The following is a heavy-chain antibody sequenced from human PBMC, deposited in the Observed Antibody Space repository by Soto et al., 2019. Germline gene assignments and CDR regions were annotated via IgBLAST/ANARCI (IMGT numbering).Heavy chain of an antibody. V-gene: IGHV1-2*04. CDR2: INPANGDT. CDR1: GYTFTAYY. J-gene: IGHJ4*02. D-gene: IGHD3-22*01. CDR3: ARVSYYDSSDYADFDY. Sequence: QVQLMQSGAEVKQPGASVKVSCKTSGYTFTAYYIHWVRQAPGQGLEWMGWINPANGDTNYAQNFQDWVTMTKDTSILTAYMRLSRLRFEDTAVYYCARVSYYDSSDYADFDYWGQGPLVTVSS.